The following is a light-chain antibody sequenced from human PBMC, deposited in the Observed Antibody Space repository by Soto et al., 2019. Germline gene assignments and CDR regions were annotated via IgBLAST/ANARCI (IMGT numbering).Light chain of an antibody. CDR1: SSDVGGYNY. V-gene: IGLV2-14*01. J-gene: IGLJ1*01. Sequence: QSALTQPASVSGSPGQSITISCTGTSSDVGGYNYVSWYQQHPGKAPKLMIYDVSNRPSGVSNRFSGSKSGNTASLTISGLQAEDEDDYYCSSYTSSRLYFFGTGTKVTVL. CDR2: DVS. CDR3: SSYTSSRLYF.